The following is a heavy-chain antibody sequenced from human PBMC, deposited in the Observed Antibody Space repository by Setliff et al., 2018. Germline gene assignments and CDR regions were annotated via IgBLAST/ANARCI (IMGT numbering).Heavy chain of an antibody. V-gene: IGHV3-23*01. Sequence: GGSLRLSCAASGFTFNTYAMSWVRQPPGKGLEWVSSISDTALGIYYADSVRGRFTISRDNSKKTLYLQMNSLRAEDTAVYYCVKDVVGYSSTWPKRDYFDYWGQGTLVTVSS. CDR2: ISDTALGI. CDR1: GFTFNTYA. CDR3: VKDVVGYSSTWPKRDYFDY. J-gene: IGHJ4*02. D-gene: IGHD6-13*01.